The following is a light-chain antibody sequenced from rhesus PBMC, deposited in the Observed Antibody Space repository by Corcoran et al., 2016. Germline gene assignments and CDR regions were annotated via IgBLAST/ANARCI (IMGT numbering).Light chain of an antibody. CDR1: ENVNNY. V-gene: IGKV1-74*01. CDR2: KNS. CDR3: QHGFGTPWT. Sequence: DIQMTQSPSSLSASVGDTVTITCRASENVNNYLNWYQQEPGKAPKLLIHKNSTLQSGVPSRFSGNGSGTDYPFTISSLQPEDVATYYCQHGFGTPWTFGQGTKVEIK. J-gene: IGKJ1*01.